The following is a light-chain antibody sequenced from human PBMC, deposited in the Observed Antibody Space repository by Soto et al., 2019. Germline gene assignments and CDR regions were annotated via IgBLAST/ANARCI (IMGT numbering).Light chain of an antibody. CDR1: QSVSSY. CDR2: DAS. CDR3: QQRSNWPPIT. Sequence: EGVFRESPATLSLSPGGISTRSFRSSQSVSSYLAWYQQKPGQAPRLLIYDASNRATGIPARFSGSGSGTDFTLTISSLEPEDFAVYYCQQRSNWPPITFGQGTRLEIK. J-gene: IGKJ5*01. V-gene: IGKV3-11*01.